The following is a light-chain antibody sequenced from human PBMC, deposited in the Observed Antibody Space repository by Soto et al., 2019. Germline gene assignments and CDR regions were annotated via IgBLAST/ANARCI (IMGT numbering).Light chain of an antibody. CDR1: SSNIGSNT. J-gene: IGLJ1*01. V-gene: IGLV1-44*01. CDR3: AAWDDSPNGLYV. Sequence: QSVLTQPPSASGTPGQRVTISCSGSSSNIGSNTVNWYQQLPGTAPKLLIHSNNQRPSGVPDRFSGSKSGTSASLAISGLQSEDEADYYCAAWDDSPNGLYVFGTGTKVTVL. CDR2: SNN.